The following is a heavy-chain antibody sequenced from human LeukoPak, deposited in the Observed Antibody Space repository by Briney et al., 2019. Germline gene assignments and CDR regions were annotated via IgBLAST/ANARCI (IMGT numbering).Heavy chain of an antibody. D-gene: IGHD2-15*01. J-gene: IGHJ4*02. CDR2: IYYSGST. V-gene: IGHV4-61*01. CDR3: GNWGGIYCSGGSWLQGSEGYYFDY. Sequence: SETLSLTCTVSGGSVSSGSYYWSWIRQPPGKGLEWIGYIYYSGSTNYNPSLKSRVTISVDTSKNQFSPKLSSVTAADTALYYCGNWGGIYCSGGSWLQGSEGYYFDYWGQGTLVTVSS. CDR1: GGSVSSGSYY.